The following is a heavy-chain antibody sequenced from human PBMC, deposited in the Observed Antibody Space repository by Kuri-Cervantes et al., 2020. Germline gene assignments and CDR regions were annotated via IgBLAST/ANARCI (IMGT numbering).Heavy chain of an antibody. CDR2: INSDGSST. Sequence: GESLKISCAASGFTFSDYYMNWVRQAPGKGLVWVSRINSDGSSTSYADSVKGRFTISRDNAKNTLYLQMNSLRAEDTAVYYCARDGVTWAQITSYYYYMDVWGKGTTVTVSS. J-gene: IGHJ6*03. D-gene: IGHD3-16*01. V-gene: IGHV3-74*01. CDR3: ARDGVTWAQITSYYYYMDV. CDR1: GFTFSDYY.